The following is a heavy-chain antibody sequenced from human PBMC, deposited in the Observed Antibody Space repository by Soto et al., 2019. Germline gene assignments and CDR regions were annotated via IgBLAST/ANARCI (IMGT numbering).Heavy chain of an antibody. V-gene: IGHV1-8*01. CDR1: GYTFTSYD. Sequence: ASVKVSCKASGYTFTSYDINWVRQATGQGLEWMGWMNPNSGNTGYAQKFQGRVTMTRNTSISTAYMELSSLRSEDTAVYYCAREVGPYDYIWGSLRASDAFDIWGQGTMVTVSS. J-gene: IGHJ3*02. CDR2: MNPNSGNT. CDR3: AREVGPYDYIWGSLRASDAFDI. D-gene: IGHD3-16*01.